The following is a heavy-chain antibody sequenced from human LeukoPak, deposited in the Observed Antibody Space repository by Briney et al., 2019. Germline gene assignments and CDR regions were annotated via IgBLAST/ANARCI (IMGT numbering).Heavy chain of an antibody. D-gene: IGHD2-15*01. CDR1: GFTFDDYA. CDR2: ISWNSGSI. J-gene: IGHJ1*01. Sequence: GGSLRLSCAASGFTFDDYAMHWVRQAPGKGLEWVSGISWNSGSIGYADSVKGRFTISRDNAKNSLYLQMNSLRAEDTAVYYCAKGAGYWPLAEYFQHWGQGTLVTVSS. CDR3: AKGAGYWPLAEYFQH. V-gene: IGHV3-9*01.